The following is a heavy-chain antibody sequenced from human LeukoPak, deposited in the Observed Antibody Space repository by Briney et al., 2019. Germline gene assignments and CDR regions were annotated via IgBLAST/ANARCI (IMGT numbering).Heavy chain of an antibody. CDR2: IYSGDSDI. CDR1: GYNFITYW. V-gene: IGHV5-51*01. J-gene: IGHJ4*02. D-gene: IGHD3-22*01. CDR3: ARRDYYDNSGYSY. Sequence: GEPLKISCKGSGYNFITYWIAWVRQMPGKGLEWMGIIYSGDSDIRYSPSFQGQVTISADKSTSTAYLQWSSLKASDTAMYYCARRDYYDNSGYSYWGQGTLATVSS.